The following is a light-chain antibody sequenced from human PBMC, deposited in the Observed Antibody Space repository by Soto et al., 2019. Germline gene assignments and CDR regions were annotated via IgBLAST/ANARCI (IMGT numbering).Light chain of an antibody. CDR3: CSYAGSYTFRV. V-gene: IGLV2-11*01. Sequence: QSSLTQPASVSGSPGQSITISCTGTNSDLGSYNLVSWFQQHPGKVPKVMIYDVSKRPSGVPDRFSGSKSGNTASLTISGLQAEDEADYYCCSYAGSYTFRVFGTGTKLTVL. CDR1: NSDLGSYNL. J-gene: IGLJ1*01. CDR2: DVS.